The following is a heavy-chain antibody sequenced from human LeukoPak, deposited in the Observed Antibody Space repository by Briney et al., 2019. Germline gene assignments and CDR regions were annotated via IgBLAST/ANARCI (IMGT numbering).Heavy chain of an antibody. V-gene: IGHV1-69*13. J-gene: IGHJ5*02. Sequence: SVKVSCKASGGTFSSYAISWVRQAPGQGLEWMGGIIPIFGTANYAQKFQGRVTITADESTSTAYMELSSLRSEDTAVYYCARSTAMVGVALSVFWFDPWGQGTLVTVSS. D-gene: IGHD5-18*01. CDR3: ARSTAMVGVALSVFWFDP. CDR1: GGTFSSYA. CDR2: IIPIFGTA.